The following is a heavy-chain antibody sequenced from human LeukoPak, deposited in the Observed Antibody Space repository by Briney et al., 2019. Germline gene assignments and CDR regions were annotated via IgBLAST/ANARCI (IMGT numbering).Heavy chain of an antibody. D-gene: IGHD5-24*01. J-gene: IGHJ4*02. CDR2: INPSGGST. Sequence: GASVKVSCKGSGYTFSNYAIQWVRQAPGQGLEWMGIINPSGGSTSYAQKFQGRVTMTRDTSTSTVYMELSSLRSEDTAVYYCARVPDSDGRIDYWGQGTLVTVSS. V-gene: IGHV1-46*01. CDR1: GYTFSNYA. CDR3: ARVPDSDGRIDY.